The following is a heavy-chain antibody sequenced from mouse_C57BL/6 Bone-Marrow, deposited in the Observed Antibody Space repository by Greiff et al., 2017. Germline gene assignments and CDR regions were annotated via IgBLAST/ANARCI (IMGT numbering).Heavy chain of an antibody. V-gene: IGHV1-19*01. CDR2: INPYNGGT. J-gene: IGHJ3*01. CDR3: ARKTYYSFAY. D-gene: IGHD2-10*01. CDR1: GYTFTDYY. Sequence: VHVKQSGPVLVKPGASVKMSCKASGYTFTDYYMNWVKQSHGKSLEWIGVINPYNGGTSYNQKFKGKATLTVDKSSSTAYMELNSLTSEDSAVYYCARKTYYSFAYWGQGTLVTVSA.